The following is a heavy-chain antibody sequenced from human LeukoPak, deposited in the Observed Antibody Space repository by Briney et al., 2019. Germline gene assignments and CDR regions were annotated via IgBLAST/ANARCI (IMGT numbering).Heavy chain of an antibody. J-gene: IGHJ4*02. V-gene: IGHV3-33*01. D-gene: IGHD6-19*01. CDR1: GFTFSSYG. CDR2: IWYDGSNK. Sequence: GGSLRLSCAASGFTFSSYGMHWVRQAPGKGLEWVAVIWYDGSNKYYADSVKGRFTISRGNSKNTLYLQMNSLRAEDTAVYYCASDLIVAGMSYQSDYWGQGTLVTVSS. CDR3: ASDLIVAGMSYQSDY.